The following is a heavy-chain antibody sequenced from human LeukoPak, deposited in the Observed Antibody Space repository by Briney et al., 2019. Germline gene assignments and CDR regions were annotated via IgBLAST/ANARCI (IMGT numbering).Heavy chain of an antibody. D-gene: IGHD4-17*01. Sequence: PSQTLSLTCTVSAASISSSSSSWGWVRHPPGRWPEWIGSIYYSGLTYDNPSLKSRVSISVDPSKNHFSLKVSSVTAADTAVYYCASGSFDDYGDYDRGDYFDHWGQGTLVTVSS. CDR3: ASGSFDDYGDYDRGDYFDH. J-gene: IGHJ4*02. CDR2: IYYSGLT. V-gene: IGHV4-39*01. CDR1: AASISSSSSS.